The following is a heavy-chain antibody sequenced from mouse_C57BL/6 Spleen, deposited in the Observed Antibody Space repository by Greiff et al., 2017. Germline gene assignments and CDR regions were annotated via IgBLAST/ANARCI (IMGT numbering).Heavy chain of an antibody. J-gene: IGHJ4*01. V-gene: IGHV1-55*01. CDR3: ARWGTTVYAMDY. CDR1: GYTFTSYW. D-gene: IGHD1-1*01. CDR2: IYPGSGST. Sequence: QVQLQQSGAELVKPGASVKMSCKASGYTFTSYWITWVKQRPGQGLEWIGDIYPGSGSTNYNEKFKSKATLTVDTSSSTAYMQLSSLTSEDSAVYYCARWGTTVYAMDYWGQGTSVTVSS.